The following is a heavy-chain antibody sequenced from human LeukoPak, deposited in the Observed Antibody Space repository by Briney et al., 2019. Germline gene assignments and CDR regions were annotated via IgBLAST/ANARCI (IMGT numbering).Heavy chain of an antibody. D-gene: IGHD4-17*01. CDR2: IRYDGSNK. CDR3: ANGRDYGDYIVYYYHYMDV. V-gene: IGHV3-30*02. CDR1: GFPFCSYG. Sequence: GGSLRLFCAASGFPFCSYGMHWVRQAPGKGLGWVAFIRYDGSNKYYADVVKGRFTLSRDNYKNTLYLQRNSLTRQDTALYYFANGRDYGDYIVYYYHYMDVWGKGTPVTVSS. J-gene: IGHJ6*03.